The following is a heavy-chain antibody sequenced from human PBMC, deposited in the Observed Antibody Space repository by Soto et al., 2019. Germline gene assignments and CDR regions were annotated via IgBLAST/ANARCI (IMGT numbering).Heavy chain of an antibody. CDR3: ARSTLWGEANWLDP. CDR1: GGSISSGGYY. J-gene: IGHJ5*02. V-gene: IGHV4-31*03. D-gene: IGHD1-26*01. Sequence: PSETLSLTCTVSGGSISSGGYYWSWIRQHPGKGLEWIVYIYYSGSTYYNPSPKSRVTISVDTSKNQFSLKLSSVSAEDTAVYYCARSTLWGEANWLDPWGQGNLVTGS. CDR2: IYYSGST.